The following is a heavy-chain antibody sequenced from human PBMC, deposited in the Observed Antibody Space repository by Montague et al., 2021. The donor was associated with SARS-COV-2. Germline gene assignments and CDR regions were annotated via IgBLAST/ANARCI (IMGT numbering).Heavy chain of an antibody. CDR2: ISSSSSYI. J-gene: IGHJ4*02. CDR1: GFTFSGYT. D-gene: IGHD3-3*01. CDR3: ARAQHYDFWSGKSFEY. V-gene: IGHV3-21*01. Sequence: SLRLSCAASGFTFSGYTVNWVRQAPGKGLEWVSSISSSSSYIYYSDSVKGRFTISRDNAKNSLHLQMNSLRAEDTAVYYCARAQHYDFWSGKSFEYWGQGTLVTVSS.